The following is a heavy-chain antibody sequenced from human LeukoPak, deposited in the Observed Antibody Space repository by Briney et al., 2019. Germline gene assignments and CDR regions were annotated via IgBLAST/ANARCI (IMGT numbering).Heavy chain of an antibody. CDR2: IYYSGST. CDR3: ARGIYGGRV. CDR1: GGSFSGYY. D-gene: IGHD2-15*01. Sequence: SEALSLTCAVYGGSFSGYYWSWIRQPPGKGLEWIGYIYYSGSTNYDPSLKSRVTISVDTSKNQFSLKLSSVTAADTAVYYCARGIYGGRVWGQGTLVTVSS. V-gene: IGHV4-59*01. J-gene: IGHJ4*02.